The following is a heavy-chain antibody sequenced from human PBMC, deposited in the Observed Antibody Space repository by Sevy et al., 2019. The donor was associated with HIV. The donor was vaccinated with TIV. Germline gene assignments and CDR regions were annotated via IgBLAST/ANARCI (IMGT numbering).Heavy chain of an antibody. Sequence: GSLRLSCEASGSTFSKYSMSWVRQAPGKGLEWVSTFSFGCGRINYADSVKGRFTISRDDSKNTLYLQMNSLRAEDTAVYYCAREGCTKPHDYWGQGTLVTVSS. J-gene: IGHJ4*02. V-gene: IGHV3-23*01. CDR2: FSFGCGRI. CDR3: AREGCTKPHDY. CDR1: GSTFSKYS. D-gene: IGHD2-8*01.